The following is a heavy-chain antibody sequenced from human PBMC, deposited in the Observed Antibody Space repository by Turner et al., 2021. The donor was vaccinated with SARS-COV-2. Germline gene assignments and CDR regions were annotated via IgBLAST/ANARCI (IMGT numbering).Heavy chain of an antibody. V-gene: IGHV1-69*01. D-gene: IGHD5-18*01. CDR2: IIPIFGTA. CDR1: GGTFSSYG. Sequence: QVQLVESGAEVKKPGSSVKVSCKASGGTFSSYGISWVRQAPGQGLEWMGGIIPIFGTANYAQKFQGRVTITADESTSTAYMELSSLRSEDTAVYYCARRIQLWSLPGASDIWGQGTMVTVSS. J-gene: IGHJ3*02. CDR3: ARRIQLWSLPGASDI.